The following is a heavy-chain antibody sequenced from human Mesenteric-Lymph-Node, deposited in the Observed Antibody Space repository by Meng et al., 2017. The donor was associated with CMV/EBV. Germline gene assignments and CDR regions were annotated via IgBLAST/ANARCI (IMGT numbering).Heavy chain of an antibody. CDR1: GFTLSRYW. J-gene: IGHJ6*02. CDR2: IDVDGSSS. Sequence: GESLMISCAASGFTLSRYWMHWVRQVPGKGLVWVSRIDVDGSSSTYADSVKGRFTISRDNAENTLYLQMNSLRAEDTAVYFCARVQLPPAMDFYYDYGMDVWGQGTTVTVSS. V-gene: IGHV3-74*01. D-gene: IGHD2-2*01. CDR3: ARVQLPPAMDFYYDYGMDV.